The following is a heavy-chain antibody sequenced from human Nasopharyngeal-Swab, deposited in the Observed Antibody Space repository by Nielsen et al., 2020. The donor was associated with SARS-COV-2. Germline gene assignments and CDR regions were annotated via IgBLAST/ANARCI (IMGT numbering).Heavy chain of an antibody. J-gene: IGHJ6*02. D-gene: IGHD3-16*01. CDR3: ARDGRFDYGMDV. Sequence: SETLSLTCTVSGGSISSYYWSWIRQPPGKGLGWIGYIYYSGSTYYNPSLKSRVTISVDTSTNQFSLKLSSVTAADTAVYYCARDGRFDYGMDVWGQGTTVTFSS. V-gene: IGHV4-59*12. CDR2: IYYSGST. CDR1: GGSISSYY.